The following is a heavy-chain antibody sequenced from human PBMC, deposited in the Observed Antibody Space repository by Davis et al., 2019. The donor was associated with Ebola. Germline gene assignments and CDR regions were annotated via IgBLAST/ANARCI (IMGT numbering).Heavy chain of an antibody. D-gene: IGHD5-12*01. J-gene: IGHJ4*02. CDR2: TYYNSKWYN. Sequence: HSQTLSLTCAISGDSVSSGAWNWIRQSPSRGLEWLGRTYYNSKWYNDYAASVRSRIAVNPDTSKNQFSLLLNSATPEDTAVYYCASGWLRSAFDQWGQGTLVTVSS. V-gene: IGHV6-1*01. CDR3: ASGWLRSAFDQ. CDR1: GDSVSSGA.